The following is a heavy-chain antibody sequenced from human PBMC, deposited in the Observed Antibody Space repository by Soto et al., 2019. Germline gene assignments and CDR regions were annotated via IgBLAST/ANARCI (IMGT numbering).Heavy chain of an antibody. D-gene: IGHD2-2*01. CDR1: GFTFSSYW. V-gene: IGHV3-74*01. J-gene: IGHJ3*02. CDR3: AREGGYCSSTSCYLDAFDI. Sequence: EVQLVESGGGLVQPGGSRRPSCPASGFTFSSYWITWSAQLPGKGLVWVYRFNSDGSSTSYADSVKGRFTISRDNAKNTLYLQMNSLRAEDTAVYYCAREGGYCSSTSCYLDAFDIWGQGTMVTVSS. CDR2: FNSDGSST.